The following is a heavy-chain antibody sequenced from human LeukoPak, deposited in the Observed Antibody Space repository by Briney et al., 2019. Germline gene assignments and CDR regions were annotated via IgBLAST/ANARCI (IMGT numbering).Heavy chain of an antibody. D-gene: IGHD3-10*01. V-gene: IGHV3-23*01. CDR1: GFTFSRYA. Sequence: GGSPRLSCAGSGFTFSRYALSWVRQAPGEGLEWVSTITGSGGSTYYADSVKGRFTISRDNSKNTLYLQMNSLRAEDTAVYSCAKDGQAFSYGPGHRFDYWGQGTLVTVSS. J-gene: IGHJ4*02. CDR2: ITGSGGST. CDR3: AKDGQAFSYGPGHRFDY.